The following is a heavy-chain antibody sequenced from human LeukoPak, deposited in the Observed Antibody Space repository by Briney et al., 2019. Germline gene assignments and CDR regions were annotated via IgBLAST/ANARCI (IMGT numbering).Heavy chain of an antibody. CDR3: AREGLIRASQPFDC. V-gene: IGHV3-20*04. Sequence: PGGSLRLSCAASGFPFDDYLMIWLRQPPGKALEGVSCINWNGGSTGYADSVKGRFTIYRDNAKTSLYLQMNSLRVEDTALYYCAREGLIRASQPFDCWGQGTLVTVYS. CDR2: INWNGGST. D-gene: IGHD2-2*01. CDR1: GFPFDDYL. J-gene: IGHJ4*02.